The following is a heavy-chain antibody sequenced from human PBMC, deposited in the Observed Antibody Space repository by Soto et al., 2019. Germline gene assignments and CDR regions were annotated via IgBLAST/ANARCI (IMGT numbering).Heavy chain of an antibody. D-gene: IGHD6-19*01. Sequence: RASVKVSCKASGYTFTGYYMHWVRQAPGQGLEWMGWINPNSGGTNYAQKFQGWVTMTRDTSISTAYMELSRLRSDDTAVYYCARSIAVAGRNWFDPWGQGTLVTVSS. V-gene: IGHV1-2*04. CDR1: GYTFTGYY. CDR2: INPNSGGT. J-gene: IGHJ5*02. CDR3: ARSIAVAGRNWFDP.